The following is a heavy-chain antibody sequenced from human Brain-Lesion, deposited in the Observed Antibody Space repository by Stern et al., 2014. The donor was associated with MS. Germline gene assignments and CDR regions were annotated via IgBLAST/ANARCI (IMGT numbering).Heavy chain of an antibody. V-gene: IGHV3-30*18. CDR1: GFTYTDYW. D-gene: IGHD1-1*01. Sequence: VQLVESGGGVVQPGGSLRLSCAASGFTYTDYWMRWVRQAPGKGPEWVAVISNDGNHKYYAGSVKDRFTISRDNSTNTLYLQMHSLRVEDTAFYYCAKHLAERPFDYWGQGTLVTVSS. CDR2: ISNDGNHK. CDR3: AKHLAERPFDY. J-gene: IGHJ4*02.